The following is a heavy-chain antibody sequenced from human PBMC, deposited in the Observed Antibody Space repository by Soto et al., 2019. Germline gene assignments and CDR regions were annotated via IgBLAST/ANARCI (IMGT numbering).Heavy chain of an antibody. V-gene: IGHV3-33*01. CDR1: GFTFSSYG. D-gene: IGHD6-13*01. CDR3: ARDPSSSWAPLDY. CDR2: IWYDGSNK. J-gene: IGHJ4*02. Sequence: QVQLVESGGGVVQPGRSLRLSCAASGFTFSSYGMHWVGQAPGKGLEWVAVIWYDGSNKYYADSVKGRFTISRDNSKNTLYLQMNSLRAEDTAVYYCARDPSSSWAPLDYWGQGTLVTVSS.